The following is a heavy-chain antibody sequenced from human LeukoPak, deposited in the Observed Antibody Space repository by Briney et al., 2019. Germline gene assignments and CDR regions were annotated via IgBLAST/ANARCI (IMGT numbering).Heavy chain of an antibody. CDR2: INHSGST. J-gene: IGHJ3*02. CDR3: ARRRRVVTAPGAFDI. D-gene: IGHD2-21*02. V-gene: IGHV4-34*01. CDR1: GGSFSGYY. Sequence: SETLSLTCAVYGGSFSGYYWSWIRQPPGKGLEWIGEINHSGSTNYNPSLKSRVTISVDTSKNQFSLKLSSVTAADTAVYYCARRRRVVTAPGAFDIWGQGTMVTVSS.